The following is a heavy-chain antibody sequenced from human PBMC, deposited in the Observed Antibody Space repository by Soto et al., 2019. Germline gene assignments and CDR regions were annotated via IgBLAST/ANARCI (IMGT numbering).Heavy chain of an antibody. CDR3: AKGISDLRNFRWLLGNYFDS. CDR2: VSYDGNMK. Sequence: QVRLVESGGGVVQPGRTLRLSCAASGFSFKSYSMHWVRHVPGSGLEWVALVSYDGNMKHYADSVKGRFTISRDNSKNTLFLQMSGLGTDDTPTYHCAKGISDLRNFRWLLGNYFDSWGQGTLVTVSS. J-gene: IGHJ4*02. D-gene: IGHD2-21*02. V-gene: IGHV3-30*18. CDR1: GFSFKSYS.